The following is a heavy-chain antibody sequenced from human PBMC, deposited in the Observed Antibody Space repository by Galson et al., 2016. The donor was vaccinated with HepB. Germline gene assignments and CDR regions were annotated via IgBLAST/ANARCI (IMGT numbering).Heavy chain of an antibody. J-gene: IGHJ4*02. V-gene: IGHV3-21*01. CDR1: GFTFTTYS. CDR3: ARGGSSGWD. CDR2: IDISSSYI. D-gene: IGHD6-19*01. Sequence: SLRLSCAASGFTFTTYSMNWVRQAPGEGLEWVSSIDISSSYIHYADSLKGRFTISRDNPKKLLYLQMNSLRAEDTAVYYCARGGSSGWDWGQGTLATDSS.